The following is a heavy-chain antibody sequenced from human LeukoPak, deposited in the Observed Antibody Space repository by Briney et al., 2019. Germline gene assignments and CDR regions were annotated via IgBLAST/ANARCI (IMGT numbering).Heavy chain of an antibody. Sequence: PGGSLRLSXAASGFIVSSNYMTWVRQAPGEGLEWVSVIHNDGSTYYTDSVKGRFTISRDNSKNTLYLQMNSLRVEDTAVYYCAALARDYWGQGTLVTVSS. CDR2: IHNDGST. J-gene: IGHJ4*02. D-gene: IGHD3-3*02. V-gene: IGHV3-53*01. CDR1: GFIVSSNY. CDR3: AALARDY.